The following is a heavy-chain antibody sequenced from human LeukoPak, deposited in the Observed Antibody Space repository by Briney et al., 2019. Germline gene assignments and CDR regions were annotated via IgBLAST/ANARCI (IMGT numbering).Heavy chain of an antibody. CDR3: VSGTYHAYYMDV. CDR1: GFTFDDYA. D-gene: IGHD3-16*01. Sequence: GRSLRLSCAASGFTFDDYAMYWVRQAPGKGLEWVSGISWNSGSIAYADSVKGRFTISRDNARNTVFLQTSSLTAEDTAVYYCVSGTYHAYYMDVWGKGTTVTVSS. CDR2: ISWNSGSI. V-gene: IGHV3-9*01. J-gene: IGHJ6*03.